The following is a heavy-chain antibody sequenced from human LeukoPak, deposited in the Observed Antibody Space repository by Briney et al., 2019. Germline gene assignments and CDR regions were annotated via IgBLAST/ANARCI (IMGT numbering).Heavy chain of an antibody. CDR1: GFTFSSCA. Sequence: GGSLRLSCVASGFTFSSCAMSWVRQAPGKGLEWVSVISGNSALTYYADSVKGRFTISRDSSKNTLFLHMNTLRAEDAAIYYCARHNSAWYDSPFDYWGQGTLVTVSS. CDR3: ARHNSAWYDSPFDY. D-gene: IGHD6-19*01. CDR2: ISGNSALT. J-gene: IGHJ4*02. V-gene: IGHV3-23*01.